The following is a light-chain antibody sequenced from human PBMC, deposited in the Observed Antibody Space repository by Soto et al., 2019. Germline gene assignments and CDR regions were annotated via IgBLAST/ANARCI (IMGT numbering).Light chain of an antibody. Sequence: QSALTQPPSASGSPGQSVTISCTGTSSDVRAYNSVSWYQQHPGKAPRLMIYEVNKRPSGVPDRFSGSKSGNMASLTVSGLQAEDEADYYCNSHGGSNKLRGFGGGTKLPVL. CDR2: EVN. J-gene: IGLJ3*02. V-gene: IGLV2-8*01. CDR3: NSHGGSNKLRG. CDR1: SSDVRAYNS.